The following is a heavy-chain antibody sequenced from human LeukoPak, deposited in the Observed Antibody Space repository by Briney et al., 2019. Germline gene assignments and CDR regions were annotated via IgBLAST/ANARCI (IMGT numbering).Heavy chain of an antibody. CDR1: GFTFSSYG. CDR3: AKDLGQGTIFGVVIMPAY. D-gene: IGHD3-3*01. V-gene: IGHV3-30*18. J-gene: IGHJ4*02. CDR2: ISYDGSNK. Sequence: GGSLRLSCAASGFTFSSYGMHWVRQAPGKGLEWVAVISYDGSNKYYADSVKGRFTISRDNSKNTLYLQMNSLRAEDTAVYYCAKDLGQGTIFGVVIMPAYWGQGTLVTVSS.